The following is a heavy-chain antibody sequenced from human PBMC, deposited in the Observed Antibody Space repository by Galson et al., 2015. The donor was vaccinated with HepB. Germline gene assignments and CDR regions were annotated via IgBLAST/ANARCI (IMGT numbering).Heavy chain of an antibody. CDR3: SRRRKLYGMDV. D-gene: IGHD2-15*01. J-gene: IGHJ6*02. CDR2: IGSDGDDI. Sequence: SLRLSCAASGFTFNLYAISWVRQAPGKGLEWVSVIGSDGDDIHYTDSVNGRFTISRDSSNNMVYLQMNSLRVEDTAVYYCSRRRKLYGMDVWGQGTTVTVSS. CDR1: GFTFNLYA. V-gene: IGHV3-23*01.